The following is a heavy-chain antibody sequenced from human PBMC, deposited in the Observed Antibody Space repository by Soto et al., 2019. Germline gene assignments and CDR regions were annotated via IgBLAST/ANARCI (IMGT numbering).Heavy chain of an antibody. CDR2: ISWNSGSI. J-gene: IGHJ4*02. D-gene: IGHD6-19*01. CDR3: AKSHTTSGWYVTTDY. CDR1: GFTFGDYA. V-gene: IGHV3-9*01. Sequence: GGSLRLSCAASGFTFGDYAMQRVRQAPGKGLEWVSAISWNSGSIDYADSVKGRFTISRDNAKNSLYLQMNSLRAEDTALYYCAKSHTTSGWYVTTDYWGQGTRVTVSS.